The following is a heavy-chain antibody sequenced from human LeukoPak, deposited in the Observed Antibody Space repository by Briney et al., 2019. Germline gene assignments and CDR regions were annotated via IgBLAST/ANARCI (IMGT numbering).Heavy chain of an antibody. J-gene: IGHJ4*02. Sequence: GGSLRLSCAGSGFTFSSYNMNWVRQAPGKGLEWVSSISSSNSFIYYADSVKGRFTISRDNDKNPLYLQMNSLRADDTAVYYCARDLSRSFSMIRGLIQHREFDFWGRGTLVIVSS. CDR3: ARDLSRSFSMIRGLIQHREFDF. V-gene: IGHV3-21*01. CDR2: ISSSNSFI. CDR1: GFTFSSYN. D-gene: IGHD3-10*01.